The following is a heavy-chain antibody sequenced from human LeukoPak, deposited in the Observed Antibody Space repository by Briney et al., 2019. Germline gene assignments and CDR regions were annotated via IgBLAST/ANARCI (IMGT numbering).Heavy chain of an antibody. CDR3: AREDYGGNIGWFDP. CDR1: GGSISSYY. J-gene: IGHJ5*02. CDR2: IYYSGST. V-gene: IGHV4-59*01. D-gene: IGHD4-23*01. Sequence: SETLSLTCTVSGGSISSYYWSWLRQPPGKGLEWRGYIYYSGSTNYNPSLKSRVTISVDTSKNQFSLKLSSVTAADTAVYYCAREDYGGNIGWFDPWGQGTLVTVSS.